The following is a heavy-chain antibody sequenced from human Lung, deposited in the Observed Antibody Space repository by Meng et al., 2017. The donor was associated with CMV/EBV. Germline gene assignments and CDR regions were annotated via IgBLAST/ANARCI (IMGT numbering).Heavy chain of an antibody. Sequence: QITLKESGPTLVKPTQTLTLTCTFSGFSLRTIGVGGAWIRHPPGKALEWLALIYWDDDKRYSPSLKSRLTITKDTSKNQVVLTMTNMDPVDTATYYCAHTSYYDFWSGYPKGYCVDYWGQGTLFTVSS. J-gene: IGHJ4*02. D-gene: IGHD3-3*01. V-gene: IGHV2-5*02. CDR3: AHTSYYDFWSGYPKGYCVDY. CDR2: IYWDDDK. CDR1: GFSLRTIGVG.